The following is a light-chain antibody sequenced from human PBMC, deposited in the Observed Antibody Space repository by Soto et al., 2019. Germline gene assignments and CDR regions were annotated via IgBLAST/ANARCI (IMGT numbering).Light chain of an antibody. CDR3: SSFAGNNNLV. J-gene: IGLJ3*02. CDR2: EVT. V-gene: IGLV2-8*01. CDR1: SSDVGGYNY. Sequence: QSVLTQPPSASGSLGQSVTFSCTGTSSDVGGYNYVSWYQQHPGKAPKLIIYEVTKRPSGVPDRFSGSKSGNTASLTVSGLQAADEADYFCSSFAGNNNLVFGGGTKLTVL.